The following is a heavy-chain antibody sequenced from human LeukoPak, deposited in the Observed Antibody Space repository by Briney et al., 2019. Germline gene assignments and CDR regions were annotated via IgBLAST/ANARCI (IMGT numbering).Heavy chain of an antibody. D-gene: IGHD3-16*01. CDR2: ISGSGGST. V-gene: IGHV3-23*01. J-gene: IGHJ4*02. CDR3: AKLGGASRIDY. CDR1: GFTFSSYA. Sequence: QAGGSLRPSCAASGFTFSSYAMSWVRQAPGKGLEWVSAISGSGGSTYYADSVEGRCTISRDNSKNTLYLQMNSLRAEDTAVYYCAKLGGASRIDYWGQGTLVTVSS.